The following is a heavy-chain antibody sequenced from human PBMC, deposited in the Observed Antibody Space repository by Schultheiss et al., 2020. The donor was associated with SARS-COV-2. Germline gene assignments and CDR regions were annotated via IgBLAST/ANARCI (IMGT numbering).Heavy chain of an antibody. CDR2: IYYNGGT. CDR3: ARDMFTPRRGYSPGYWFDP. Sequence: SETLSLTCTVSGGSISSGYWWTWVRQSPGMGLQWIGYIYYNGGTSYNSSLKSRVTISVDTSKNQFSLKLSSVTAADTAVYYCARDMFTPRRGYSPGYWFDPWGQGTLVTVSS. V-gene: IGHV4-4*02. J-gene: IGHJ5*02. CDR1: GGSISSGYW. D-gene: IGHD5-18*01.